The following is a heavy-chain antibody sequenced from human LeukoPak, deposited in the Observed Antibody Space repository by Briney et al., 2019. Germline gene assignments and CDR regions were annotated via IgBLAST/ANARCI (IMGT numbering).Heavy chain of an antibody. D-gene: IGHD5-24*01. V-gene: IGHV1-18*01. J-gene: IGHJ4*02. CDR3: ARSPFPWLPLYCDY. Sequence: ASVKVSCKASGYTFTSYGISWVRQAPGQGLEWMGWISAYNGNTNYAQKLQGRVTMTTDTSTSTAYMELRSLRSGDTAVYYCARSPFPWLPLYCDYWGQGTLVTVSS. CDR1: GYTFTSYG. CDR2: ISAYNGNT.